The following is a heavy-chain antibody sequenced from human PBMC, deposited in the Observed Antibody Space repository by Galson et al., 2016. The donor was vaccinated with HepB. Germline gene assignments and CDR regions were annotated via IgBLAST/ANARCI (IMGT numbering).Heavy chain of an antibody. Sequence: SLRLSCAASGFTFSSYAMSWVRQAPGKGLEWVSAISGNSGSTYYADSVKGRLTISRDNSKNTLYLQMNSLRAEDTAVYYCAKDPQDWLERSFDYWGQGTLVTISS. J-gene: IGHJ4*02. CDR3: AKDPQDWLERSFDY. CDR1: GFTFSSYA. CDR2: ISGNSGST. D-gene: IGHD3-9*01. V-gene: IGHV3-23*01.